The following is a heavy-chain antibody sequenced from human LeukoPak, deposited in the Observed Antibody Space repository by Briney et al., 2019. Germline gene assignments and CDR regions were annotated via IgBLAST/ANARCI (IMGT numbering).Heavy chain of an antibody. CDR3: AKDRGSGYSYGLDY. CDR2: ISWNSGSL. V-gene: IGHV3-9*01. Sequence: GRSLRLSCAASGFTFDDYAMHWVRQAPGKGLKWVSGISWNSGSLGYADSVKGRFTISRDNAKNSLYLQMNSLRAEDTALYYCAKDRGSGYSYGLDYWGQGTLVTVSS. D-gene: IGHD5-18*01. CDR1: GFTFDDYA. J-gene: IGHJ4*02.